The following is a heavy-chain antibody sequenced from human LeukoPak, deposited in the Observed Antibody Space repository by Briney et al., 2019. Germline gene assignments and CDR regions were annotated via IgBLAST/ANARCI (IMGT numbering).Heavy chain of an antibody. CDR2: ISSSLTYI. J-gene: IGHJ4*02. V-gene: IGHV3-21*04. CDR3: ARLDSSSWATYYFDY. D-gene: IGHD6-13*01. CDR1: GFTFSNYA. Sequence: GGSLKLSCVASGFTFSNYAMIWVRQAPGKGLECVSSISSSLTYIYYADSVKGRFTISRDNAKNSLFLQMSSLRAEDTAVYYCARLDSSSWATYYFDYWGQGTLVTVSS.